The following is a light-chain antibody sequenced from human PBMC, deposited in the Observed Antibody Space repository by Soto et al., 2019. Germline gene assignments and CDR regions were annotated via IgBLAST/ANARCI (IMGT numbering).Light chain of an antibody. CDR2: KAS. V-gene: IGKV1-5*03. CDR3: QQYDHYPPT. CDR1: QSINNW. Sequence: DIQMTQSPSTLSASVGDRVTITCRASQSINNWLAGYQQKRGTAPKLLIYKASSLESGVPSRFSGSGSGTEFTLTISSLQPDDFATYYCQQYDHYPPTFGQGTNVAIK. J-gene: IGKJ1*01.